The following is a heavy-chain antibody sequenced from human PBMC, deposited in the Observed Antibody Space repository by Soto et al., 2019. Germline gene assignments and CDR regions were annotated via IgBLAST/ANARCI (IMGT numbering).Heavy chain of an antibody. Sequence: QLQLQESGSRLVKPSQTLSLTCAVSGGSISRAGYSWSWIRQSPGKGLEWIGYIYNSGSTFYNPSLKSRLTISVDRSKNQLSLQLNSVTAADTAVYYCASSRVGTTYFDYWGQGTLVTVSS. V-gene: IGHV4-30-2*06. CDR2: IYNSGST. CDR3: ASSRVGTTYFDY. J-gene: IGHJ4*02. CDR1: GGSISRAGYS. D-gene: IGHD2-21*02.